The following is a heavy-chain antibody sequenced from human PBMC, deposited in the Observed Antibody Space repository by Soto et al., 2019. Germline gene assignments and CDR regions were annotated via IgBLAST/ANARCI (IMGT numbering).Heavy chain of an antibody. J-gene: IGHJ3*01. Sequence: PSETLSLTCTVSGGSISSYYWSWIRQPPGKGLEWIGYIYYSGSTNYNPSLKSRVTISVDTSKNQFSLKLSSVTAADTAVYYCARGGYYGPGSYYNGAFDLWGQGTMVTVSS. V-gene: IGHV4-59*01. CDR3: ARGGYYGPGSYYNGAFDL. CDR1: GGSISSYY. D-gene: IGHD3-10*01. CDR2: IYYSGST.